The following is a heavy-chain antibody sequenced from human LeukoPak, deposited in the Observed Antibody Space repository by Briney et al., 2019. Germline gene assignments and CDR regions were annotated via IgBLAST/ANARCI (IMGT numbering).Heavy chain of an antibody. V-gene: IGHV3-23*01. Sequence: GGSLRLSCEASGFTFRSYGMSWVRQAPGKGLEWVSVISGSGDKTDYADSVKGRFTISRDNSKNTLYLQMNSLRVEDTAVYYCAKGVGYCSGGSCQQFDYWGQGTLVTVSS. D-gene: IGHD2-15*01. J-gene: IGHJ4*02. CDR2: ISGSGDKT. CDR1: GFTFRSYG. CDR3: AKGVGYCSGGSCQQFDY.